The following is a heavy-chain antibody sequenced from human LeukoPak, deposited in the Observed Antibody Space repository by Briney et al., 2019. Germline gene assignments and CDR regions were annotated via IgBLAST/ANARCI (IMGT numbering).Heavy chain of an antibody. V-gene: IGHV3-23*01. J-gene: IGHJ5*02. CDR2: ISGSGGST. Sequence: PGGSLRLSCAASGFTFSSYGMSWVRQAPGKGLEWVSAISGSGGSTYYADSVKGRFTISRDNSKNTLYLQMNSLRAEDTAVYYCAKVGMVRGVRNWFDPWGQGTLVTVSS. D-gene: IGHD3-10*01. CDR1: GFTFSSYG. CDR3: AKVGMVRGVRNWFDP.